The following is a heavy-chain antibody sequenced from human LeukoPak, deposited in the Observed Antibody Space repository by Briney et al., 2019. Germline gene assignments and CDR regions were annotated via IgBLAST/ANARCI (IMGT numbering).Heavy chain of an antibody. CDR2: IYPCDSDT. D-gene: IGHD6-13*01. CDR3: ARLWAAAGPWYFDL. CDR1: GYSFTSYW. Sequence: GESLEISCKGSGYSFTSYWIGWVRQMPGKGLEWMGIIYPCDSDTRYSPSFQGQVTISADKSISTAYLQWSSLKASDTAMYYCARLWAAAGPWYFDLWGRGTLVTVSS. V-gene: IGHV5-51*01. J-gene: IGHJ2*01.